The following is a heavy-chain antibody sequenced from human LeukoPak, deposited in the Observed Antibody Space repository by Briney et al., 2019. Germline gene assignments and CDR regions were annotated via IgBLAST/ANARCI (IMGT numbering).Heavy chain of an antibody. Sequence: PGGSLRLSCAASGFTFSDSYMTWIRKAPGKGLERVSYITTSGSTIYADSLKGRFAISRDNAKNSQYLQMNSLRAEDTAVYYCAREDNSNWNIDYWGQGTLVTVFS. CDR2: ITTSGSTI. D-gene: IGHD1-1*01. CDR3: AREDNSNWNIDY. J-gene: IGHJ4*02. V-gene: IGHV3-11*04. CDR1: GFTFSDSY.